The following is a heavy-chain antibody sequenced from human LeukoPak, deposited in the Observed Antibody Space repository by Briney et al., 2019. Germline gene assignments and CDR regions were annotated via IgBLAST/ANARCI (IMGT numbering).Heavy chain of an antibody. Sequence: SETLSLTCTVSGGSTTSCYWSWIRQPAGKGLEWIGRIHTSGSTNYNPSLKSRVTISVDTSKNQFSLKLSSVTAADTAVYYCARVPYDSMAFDIWGQGTMVTVSS. CDR1: GGSTTSCY. J-gene: IGHJ3*02. CDR3: ARVPYDSMAFDI. V-gene: IGHV4-4*07. D-gene: IGHD3-22*01. CDR2: IHTSGST.